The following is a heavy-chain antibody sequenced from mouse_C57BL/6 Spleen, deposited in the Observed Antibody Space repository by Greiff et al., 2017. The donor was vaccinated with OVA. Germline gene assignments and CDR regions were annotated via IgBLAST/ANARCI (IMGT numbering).Heavy chain of an antibody. V-gene: IGHV1-76*01. D-gene: IGHD3-3*01. J-gene: IGHJ3*01. CDR2: IYPGSGNT. CDR3: ASWGLGAWFAY. Sequence: QVQLKQSGAELVRPGASVKLSCKASGYTFTDYYINWVKQRPGQGLEWIARIYPGSGNTYYNEKFKGKATLTAEKSSSTAYMQLSSLTSEDSAVYFCASWGLGAWFAYWGQGTLVTVSA. CDR1: GYTFTDYY.